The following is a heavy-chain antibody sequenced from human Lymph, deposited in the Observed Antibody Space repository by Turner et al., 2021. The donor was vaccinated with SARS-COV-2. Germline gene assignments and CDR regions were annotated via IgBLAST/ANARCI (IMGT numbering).Heavy chain of an antibody. J-gene: IGHJ4*02. CDR1: GFTFSSYA. Sequence: QVQLVESGGGVVQPGRSLRLSISASGFTFSSYAIHWVRQAAGKGLECVALISYDGSNKYYADSVKCRFTISRDNSKNTLYLQMNSLRAEDTAVYYCASDVGGNFNFWGQGTLVTVSS. D-gene: IGHD6-19*01. V-gene: IGHV3-30-3*01. CDR3: ASDVGGNFNF. CDR2: ISYDGSNK.